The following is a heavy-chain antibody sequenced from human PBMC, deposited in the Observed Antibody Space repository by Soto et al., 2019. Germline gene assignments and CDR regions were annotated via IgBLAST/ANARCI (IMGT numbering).Heavy chain of an antibody. CDR1: GASISSSGYY. CDR3: ARNPYDYVWGSHLLYGMDV. V-gene: IGHV4-39*01. Sequence: PXEILSPTCIVSGASISSSGYYWGWIRQPPGKGLEWIGSIYYSGSTYYNPSLKSRVTISVDTSKNQFSLKLSSVTAADTAVYYCARNPYDYVWGSHLLYGMDVWGQGTTVTVSS. J-gene: IGHJ6*02. CDR2: IYYSGST. D-gene: IGHD3-16*01.